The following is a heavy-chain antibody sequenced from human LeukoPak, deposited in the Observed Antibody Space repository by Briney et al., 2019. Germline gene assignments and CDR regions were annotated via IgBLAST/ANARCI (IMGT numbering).Heavy chain of an antibody. V-gene: IGHV1-69*13. CDR3: ARAGPNDFWSGYSRYYFDY. Sequence: SVKVSCKASGGTFSSYAISWVRQAPGQGLEWMGGIIPIFGTANYAQKFQGRVTITADESTSTAYMELSSLRSEDTAVYYCARAGPNDFWSGYSRYYFDYWGQGTLVTVSS. D-gene: IGHD3-3*01. J-gene: IGHJ4*02. CDR1: GGTFSSYA. CDR2: IIPIFGTA.